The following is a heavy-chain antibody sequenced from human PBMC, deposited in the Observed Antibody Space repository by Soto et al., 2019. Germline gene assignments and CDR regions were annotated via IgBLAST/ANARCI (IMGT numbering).Heavy chain of an antibody. CDR2: ISGSGGST. J-gene: IGHJ6*02. D-gene: IGHD3-9*01. CDR1: GFTFSSYA. Sequence: GGSLRLSCVVSGFTFSSYAMSWVRQAPGKGLEWVSAISGSGGSTYYADSVKGRFTISRDNSKNTLYLQMNSLRAEDTAVYYCAHTMTGKHYYHVIDVWGQGTTVTVSS. CDR3: AHTMTGKHYYHVIDV. V-gene: IGHV3-23*01.